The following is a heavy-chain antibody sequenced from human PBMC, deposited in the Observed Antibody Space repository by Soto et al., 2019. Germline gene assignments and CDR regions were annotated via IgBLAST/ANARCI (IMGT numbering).Heavy chain of an antibody. V-gene: IGHV3-30*18. Sequence: VQLVESGGGVVQPGRSLRLSCAASGFTFSSYGMHWVRQAPGKGLEWVAVISYDGSNKYYADSVKGRFTISRDNSKNTLYLQMNSLRAEDTAVYYCAKNQAAAGTRYYYYGMDVWGQGTTVTVSS. CDR1: GFTFSSYG. CDR3: AKNQAAAGTRYYYYGMDV. CDR2: ISYDGSNK. D-gene: IGHD6-13*01. J-gene: IGHJ6*02.